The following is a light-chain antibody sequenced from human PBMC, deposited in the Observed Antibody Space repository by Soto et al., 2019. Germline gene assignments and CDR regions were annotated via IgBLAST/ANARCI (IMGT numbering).Light chain of an antibody. Sequence: QSLLTQATSVSGAPGQRFTISCTGSISNIGAGYDVHWYWQLPGTAPKLLIDGHSNRPSGVRDRFSASKYGTSASLAITGRQAEDEADYYCKSYDNSLSALVFGTGTKVTVL. CDR1: ISNIGAGYD. J-gene: IGLJ1*01. CDR3: KSYDNSLSALV. CDR2: GHS. V-gene: IGLV1-40*01.